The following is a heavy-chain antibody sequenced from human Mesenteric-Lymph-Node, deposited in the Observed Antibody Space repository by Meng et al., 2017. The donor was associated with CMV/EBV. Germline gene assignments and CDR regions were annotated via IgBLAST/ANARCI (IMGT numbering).Heavy chain of an antibody. CDR1: GGTFSNLG. J-gene: IGHJ4*02. CDR2: VNPIFATG. CDR3: ARDREGNYRNSYFDY. Sequence: SGGTFSNLGVGWVRQCPGQGLEWIGGVNPIFATGNYAQKFQARVKITTDESTSTEYMEMSSLRSEDTAVYYCARDREGNYRNSYFDYWGQGTLVTVSS. D-gene: IGHD1-7*01. V-gene: IGHV1-69*05.